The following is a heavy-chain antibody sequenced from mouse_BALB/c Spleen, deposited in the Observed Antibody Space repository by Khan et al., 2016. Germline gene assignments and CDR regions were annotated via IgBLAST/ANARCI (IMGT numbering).Heavy chain of an antibody. CDR2: IKYSGST. CDR3: ARVPTATRYFDV. V-gene: IGHV3-2*02. D-gene: IGHD1-2*01. Sequence: EVQLQESGPGLVKPSQSLSLTCTVTGYSITSDYAWNWIRQFPGNKLEWMGYIKYSGSTTYNPSLKSRISITRDTSKNQFFLQLKSVTTDDTATYYCARVPTATRYFDVWGAGTTVTVSS. J-gene: IGHJ1*01. CDR1: GYSITSDYA.